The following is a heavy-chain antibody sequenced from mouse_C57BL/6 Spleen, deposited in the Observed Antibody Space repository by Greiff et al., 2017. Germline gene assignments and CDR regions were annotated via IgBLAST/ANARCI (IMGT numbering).Heavy chain of an antibody. J-gene: IGHJ2*01. CDR3: ARESFKLGEDY. CDR1: GYSITSGYY. V-gene: IGHV3-6*01. CDR2: ISYDGSN. Sequence: EVQLQPSGPGLVKPSQSLSLTCSVTGYSITSGYYWNWIRQFPGNKLEWMGYISYDGSNNYNPSLKNRISITRDTSKNQFFLKLNSVTTEDTATYYCARESFKLGEDYWGQGTTLTVSS. D-gene: IGHD4-1*01.